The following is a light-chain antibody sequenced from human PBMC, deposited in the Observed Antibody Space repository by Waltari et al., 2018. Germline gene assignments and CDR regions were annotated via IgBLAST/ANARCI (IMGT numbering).Light chain of an antibody. CDR2: LNSDGSH. V-gene: IGLV4-69*01. CDR3: QTWGTGIVV. CDR1: SGHSSYP. Sequence: QLVLTQSPSASASLGASVKLTCTLSSGHSSYPIAWPQQQPEKGPRYLMKLNSDGSHSKGDGIPDRFSGSSSGAERYLTISSLQSEDEADYYCQTWGTGIVVFGGGTKLTVL. J-gene: IGLJ2*01.